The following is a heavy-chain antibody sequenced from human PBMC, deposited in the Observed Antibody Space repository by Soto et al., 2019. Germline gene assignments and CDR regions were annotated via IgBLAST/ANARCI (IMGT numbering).Heavy chain of an antibody. D-gene: IGHD3-10*01. Sequence: SETLSLTCSVSGGSINSYWWSWIRQPAGKGLEWIGRVYSSGTTDYNPSLNSRATLSVETSKNQFSLKLSSVTAADTAVYYCARISRFTMVRGVISRRFGYWGKGTLVTVS. J-gene: IGHJ4*02. CDR3: ARISRFTMVRGVISRRFGY. V-gene: IGHV4-4*07. CDR1: GGSINSYW. CDR2: VYSSGTT.